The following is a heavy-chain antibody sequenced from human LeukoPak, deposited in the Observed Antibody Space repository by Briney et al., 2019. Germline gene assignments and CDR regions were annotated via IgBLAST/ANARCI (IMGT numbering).Heavy chain of an antibody. D-gene: IGHD1/OR15-1a*01. V-gene: IGHV4-4*07. Sequence: SETLSLTCSVSGGSIRSYYWNWIRQPAGKGLEWIGRIYSSGYTNYNPSLKNRVFMSVDTSKNQFSLKLTSLTAADTAVYYCARGEHSADYWGPGALVTVSS. CDR1: GGSIRSYY. J-gene: IGHJ4*02. CDR2: IYSSGYT. CDR3: ARGEHSADY.